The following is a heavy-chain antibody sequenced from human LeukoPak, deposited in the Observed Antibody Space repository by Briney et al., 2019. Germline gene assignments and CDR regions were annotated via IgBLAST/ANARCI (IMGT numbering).Heavy chain of an antibody. D-gene: IGHD2-2*02. J-gene: IGHJ4*02. CDR2: INSDGSST. V-gene: IGHV3-74*01. CDR1: AFTFSSYW. CDR3: ARAPGYCSSTSCYSP. Sequence: GGSLRLSCAASAFTFSSYWMHWVRQGPGKGLVWVSRINSDGSSTNYADSVKGRFTISRDNAKNTLYLQMNSLRAEDTAVYYCARAPGYCSSTSCYSPWGQGTLVTVSS.